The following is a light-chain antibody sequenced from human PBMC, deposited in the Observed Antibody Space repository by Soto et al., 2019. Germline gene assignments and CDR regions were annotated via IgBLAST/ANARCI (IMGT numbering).Light chain of an antibody. Sequence: SYVLSQPSSVSVAPGQTAMITCGGDDIGSKTVHWYQQRPGQAPVLVVYDDRYRPSGIPERFSGSNSGSTATLTISRVEAGDEADYYCQVWDRNNNDVLFGGGTQLTVL. J-gene: IGLJ3*02. CDR2: DDR. V-gene: IGLV3-21*02. CDR1: DIGSKT. CDR3: QVWDRNNNDVL.